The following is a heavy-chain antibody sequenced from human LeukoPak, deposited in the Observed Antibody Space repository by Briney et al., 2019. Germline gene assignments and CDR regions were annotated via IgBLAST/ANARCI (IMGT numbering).Heavy chain of an antibody. J-gene: IGHJ4*02. CDR3: ARGRVITMVRGVLVY. D-gene: IGHD3-10*01. CDR1: GFTFSSYS. V-gene: IGHV3-48*01. CDR2: ISSSSSTI. Sequence: EGSLRLSCAASGFTFSSYSMNWVRQAPGKGLEWVSYISSSSSTIYYADSVKGRFTISRDNAKNSLYLQMNSLRAEDTAAYYCARGRVITMVRGVLVYWGQGTLVTVSS.